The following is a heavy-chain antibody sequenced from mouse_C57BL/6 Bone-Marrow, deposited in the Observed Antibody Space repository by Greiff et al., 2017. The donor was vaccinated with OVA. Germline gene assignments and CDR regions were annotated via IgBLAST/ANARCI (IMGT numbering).Heavy chain of an antibody. V-gene: IGHV1-15*01. J-gene: IGHJ1*03. Sequence: QVQLQQSGAELVRPGASVTLSCKASGYTFTDYEMHWVKQTPVHGLEWIGAIDPETGGTAYNQKFKGKAILTADKSSSTAYMELRSLTSEDSAVYYCTRIYYGSSQWYFDVWGTGTTVTVSS. CDR3: TRIYYGSSQWYFDV. CDR1: GYTFTDYE. D-gene: IGHD1-1*01. CDR2: IDPETGGT.